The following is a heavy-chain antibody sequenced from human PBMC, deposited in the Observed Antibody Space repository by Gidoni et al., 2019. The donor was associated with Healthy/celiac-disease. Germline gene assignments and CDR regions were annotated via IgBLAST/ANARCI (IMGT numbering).Heavy chain of an antibody. J-gene: IGHJ4*02. V-gene: IGHV3-33*01. CDR2: IWYDGSNK. CDR1: GFTFSSYG. CDR3: ARATHRHSGSYLPPNY. D-gene: IGHD1-26*01. Sequence: QVQLVESGGGVVQPGRSLRLSCAASGFTFSSYGMHWVRQAPGKGLEWVAVIWYDGSNKYYADSVKGRFTISRDNSKNTLYLQMNSLRAEDTAVYYCARATHRHSGSYLPPNYWGQGTLVTVSS.